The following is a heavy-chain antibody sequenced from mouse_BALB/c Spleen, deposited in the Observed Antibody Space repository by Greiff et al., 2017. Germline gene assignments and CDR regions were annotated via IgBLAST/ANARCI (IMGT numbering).Heavy chain of an antibody. CDR1: GYTFTDYY. Sequence: QVHVQQSGAELARPGASVKLSCKASGYTFTDYYINWVKQRPGQGLEWIGEIYPGSGDTYYNEKFKGKATLTADKSSSTADMQLSSLTSEVSAFYSRGRKRDWEFDYWGQGTTVADS. V-gene: IGHV1-77*01. D-gene: IGHD4-1*01. CDR2: IYPGSGDT. CDR3: GRKRDWEFDY. J-gene: IGHJ2*01.